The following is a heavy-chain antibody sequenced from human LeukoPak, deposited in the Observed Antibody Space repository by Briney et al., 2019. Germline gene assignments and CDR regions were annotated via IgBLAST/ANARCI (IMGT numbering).Heavy chain of an antibody. Sequence: GSLRLSCAASGFTFSSYAMSWVRQAPGKGLEWVSAISGSGGSTYYADSVKGRFTISRDNSKNTLYLQMNSLRAEDTAVYYCAKKFVLFDWLLHLDYWGQGTLVTVSS. V-gene: IGHV3-23*01. CDR1: GFTFSSYA. CDR2: ISGSGGST. J-gene: IGHJ4*02. CDR3: AKKFVLFDWLLHLDY. D-gene: IGHD3-9*01.